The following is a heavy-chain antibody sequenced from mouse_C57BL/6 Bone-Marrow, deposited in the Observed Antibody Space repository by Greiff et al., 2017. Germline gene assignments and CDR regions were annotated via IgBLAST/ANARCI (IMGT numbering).Heavy chain of an antibody. CDR3: ARRDSSFYFDY. V-gene: IGHV5-9*01. Sequence: EVKVVESGGGLVKPGGSLKLSCAASGFTFSSYTMSWVRQTPEKRLEWVATISGGGGNTYYPDSVKGRFTISRDNAKNTLYLQMSSLRSEDTALYYCARRDSSFYFDYWGQGTTLTVSS. CDR2: ISGGGGNT. D-gene: IGHD1-1*01. J-gene: IGHJ2*01. CDR1: GFTFSSYT.